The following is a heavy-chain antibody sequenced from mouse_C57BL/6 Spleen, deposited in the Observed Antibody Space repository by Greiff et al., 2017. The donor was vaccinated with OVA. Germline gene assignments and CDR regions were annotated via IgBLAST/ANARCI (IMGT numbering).Heavy chain of an antibody. J-gene: IGHJ3*01. CDR1: GFNIKDDY. CDR2: IDPENGDT. D-gene: IGHD2-2*01. CDR3: TVSTMVTTPFAY. Sequence: EVKLVESGAELVRPGASVKLSCTASGFNIKDDYMHWVKQRPEQGLEWIGWIDPENGDTEYASKFQGKATITADTSSNTAYLQLSSLTSEDTAVYYCTVSTMVTTPFAYWGQGTLVTVSA. V-gene: IGHV14-4*01.